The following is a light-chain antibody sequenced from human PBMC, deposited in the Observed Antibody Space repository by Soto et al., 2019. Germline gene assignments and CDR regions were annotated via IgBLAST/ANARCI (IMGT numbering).Light chain of an antibody. V-gene: IGKV3D-15*01. CDR2: GAS. J-gene: IGKJ4*01. Sequence: DIVMTQSPATLSVSPGERATLSCRASQSVYSNLAWYQQKPGQAPRLLIFGASTRATGIPARFSGSGSGTEFTLTISSLQSEDFGVYFCQQYDNWPLTFGGGTKV. CDR3: QQYDNWPLT. CDR1: QSVYSN.